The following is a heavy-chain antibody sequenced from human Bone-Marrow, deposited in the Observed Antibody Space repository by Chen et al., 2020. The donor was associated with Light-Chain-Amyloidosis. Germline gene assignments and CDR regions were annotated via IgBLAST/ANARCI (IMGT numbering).Heavy chain of an antibody. Sequence: QVQLQESGPGLVKPSETLSLTCSVSGYSISSGYSWGWIRQPPGKGLEWIAMINHSGNTYQNPSLKRRGTISVETSKNPFPLKLGSVIAAETGVDYCAGGSTRGQVLGERSGYALWGRGTLVTVSS. J-gene: IGHJ2*01. CDR3: AGGSTRGQVLGERSGYAL. CDR2: INHSGNT. D-gene: IGHD3-3*01. V-gene: IGHV4-38-2*02. CDR1: GYSISSGYS.